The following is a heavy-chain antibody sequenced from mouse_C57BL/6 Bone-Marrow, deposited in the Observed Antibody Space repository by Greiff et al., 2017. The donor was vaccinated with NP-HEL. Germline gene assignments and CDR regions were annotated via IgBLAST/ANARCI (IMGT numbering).Heavy chain of an antibody. J-gene: IGHJ2*01. CDR1: GYTFTSYW. D-gene: IGHD1-1*01. Sequence: QVQLQQPGAELVKPGASVKLSCKASGYTFTSYWMHWVKQRPGQGLEWIGMIHPNSGSTNYNEKFKSKATLTVDKSSSTAYMQLSSLTSEDSAVYYCARFITTVVATGYWGKGTTLTVSS. CDR3: ARFITTVVATGY. V-gene: IGHV1-64*01. CDR2: IHPNSGST.